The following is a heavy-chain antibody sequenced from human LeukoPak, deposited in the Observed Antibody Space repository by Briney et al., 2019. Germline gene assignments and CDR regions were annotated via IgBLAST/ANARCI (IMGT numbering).Heavy chain of an antibody. D-gene: IGHD3-10*01. CDR1: GFTFSSYA. Sequence: GGSLRLACAASGFTFSSYAMSWVRQAPGKGLEWVSAISGSGGSTYYADSVKGRFTISRDNSKNTLYLQMNSLRAEDTAVYYCAKELSEYYGSGSHFDYWGQGTLVTVSS. CDR3: AKELSEYYGSGSHFDY. J-gene: IGHJ4*02. CDR2: ISGSGGST. V-gene: IGHV3-23*01.